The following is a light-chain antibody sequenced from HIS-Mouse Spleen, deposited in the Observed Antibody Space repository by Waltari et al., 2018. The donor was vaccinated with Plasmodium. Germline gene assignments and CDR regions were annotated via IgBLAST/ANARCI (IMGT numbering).Light chain of an antibody. J-gene: IGKJ2*01. CDR2: GAS. CDR1: QSVSSSY. V-gene: IGKV3-20*01. Sequence: IVLTHSPGTLSLSPGERATLPCRASQSVSSSYLALYQQKPGQATRLLIYGASSRATGIPDRFSGSGSGTDFTFTISRLEPEDVAVYYCQQYGSSLYTFGQGTKLEIK. CDR3: QQYGSSLYT.